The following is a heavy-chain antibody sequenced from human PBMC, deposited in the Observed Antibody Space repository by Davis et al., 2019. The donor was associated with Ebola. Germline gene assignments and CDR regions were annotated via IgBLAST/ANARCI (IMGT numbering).Heavy chain of an antibody. CDR3: ATGTFGRDDTFDV. Sequence: MPSETLSLTCSVSGGSISSNVHYWDWIRQPPGKGLEWIGSIFYGGDTYYSPSLEGRVSLSVDTSKNQFSLNLRSVTVADTAVFYCATGTFGRDDTFDVWGQGAVVTVSS. D-gene: IGHD2/OR15-2a*01. CDR1: GGSISSNVHY. CDR2: IFYGGDT. V-gene: IGHV4-39*07. J-gene: IGHJ3*01.